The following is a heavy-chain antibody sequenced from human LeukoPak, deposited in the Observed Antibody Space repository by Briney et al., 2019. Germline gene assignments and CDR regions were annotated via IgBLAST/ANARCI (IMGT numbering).Heavy chain of an antibody. V-gene: IGHV3-30-3*01. D-gene: IGHD6-19*01. CDR1: GFTFSSYA. J-gene: IGHJ4*02. CDR3: ARGLAVADYYFDY. Sequence: GGSLRLSCAASGFTFSSYAMHWVRQAPGKGLEWVAVISYVGSNKYYADSVKGRFTISRDNSKNTLYLQMNSLRAEDTAVYYCARGLAVADYYFDYWGQGTLVTVSS. CDR2: ISYVGSNK.